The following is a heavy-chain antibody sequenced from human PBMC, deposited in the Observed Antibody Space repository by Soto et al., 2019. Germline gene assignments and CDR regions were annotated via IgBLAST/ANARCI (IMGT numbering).Heavy chain of an antibody. J-gene: IGHJ6*04. Sequence: GGSLRLSCAASGFTFDDYAMHWVRQAPGKGLEWVSGISWNSGSIGYADSVKGRFTISRDNAKNSLYLQMNSLRAEDTALYYCAKCTHSGGSCYSMGGMDVWGKGTTVTVSS. CDR1: GFTFDDYA. CDR2: ISWNSGSI. CDR3: AKCTHSGGSCYSMGGMDV. D-gene: IGHD2-15*01. V-gene: IGHV3-9*01.